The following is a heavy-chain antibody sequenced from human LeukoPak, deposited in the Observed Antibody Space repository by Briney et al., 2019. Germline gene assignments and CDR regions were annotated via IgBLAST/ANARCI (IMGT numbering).Heavy chain of an antibody. J-gene: IGHJ4*02. CDR3: GRGNFPNCFGDCFDS. D-gene: IGHD2-21*02. CDR1: GFTLNNSG. CDR2: RWFDGSDI. V-gene: IGHV3-33*01. Sequence: GGSLRLSCAASGFTLNNSGMHWVRQAPGKGLEWVAVRWFDGSDIRDADSVKGRFTISRDDSKNTVYLQMNSLRVEDTAAYYCGRGNFPNCFGDCFDSWGQGTLVTVSS.